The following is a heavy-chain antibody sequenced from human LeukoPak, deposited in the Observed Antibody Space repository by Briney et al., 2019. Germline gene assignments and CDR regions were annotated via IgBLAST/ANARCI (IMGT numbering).Heavy chain of an antibody. D-gene: IGHD5-18*01. CDR1: GGSFSGYY. CDR2: INHSGST. V-gene: IGHV4-34*01. J-gene: IGHJ6*03. Sequence: SETLSLTCAVYGGSFSGYYWSWLRQPPGKGLEWIGEINHSGSTNYNPSLKSRVTISVDTSKNQFSLKLSSVTAADTAVYYCARGRSSIQLSSKNYYYMDVWGKGTTVTVSS. CDR3: ARGRSSIQLSSKNYYYMDV.